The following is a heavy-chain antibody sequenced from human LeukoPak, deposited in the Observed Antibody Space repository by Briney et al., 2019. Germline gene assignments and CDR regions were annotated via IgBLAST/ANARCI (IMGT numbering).Heavy chain of an antibody. CDR1: GFTFSSYA. CDR3: ARDRNYYDSSGYHRVDY. D-gene: IGHD3-22*01. Sequence: GGSLRLSCAASGFTFSSYAMSWVRQAPGKGLEWVSAISGSGGSTYYADSVKGRFTISRDNAKNSLYLQMNSLRAEDTAVYYCARDRNYYDSSGYHRVDYWGQGTLVTVSS. J-gene: IGHJ4*02. V-gene: IGHV3-23*01. CDR2: ISGSGGST.